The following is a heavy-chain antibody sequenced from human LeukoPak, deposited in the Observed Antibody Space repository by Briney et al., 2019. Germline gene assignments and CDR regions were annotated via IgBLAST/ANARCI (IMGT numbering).Heavy chain of an antibody. J-gene: IGHJ6*03. CDR2: IYHSGST. CDR1: GYSISSGYY. D-gene: IGHD1-14*01. CDR3: VRGRKPRNYYYYYMDV. Sequence: PSETLSLTCTVSGYSISSGYYWGWIRQPPGKGLEWIGSIYHSGSTYYNPSLKSRVTISVDTSKNQFSLKLSSVTAADTAVYYCVRGRKPRNYYYYYMDVWGKGTTVTVSS. V-gene: IGHV4-38-2*02.